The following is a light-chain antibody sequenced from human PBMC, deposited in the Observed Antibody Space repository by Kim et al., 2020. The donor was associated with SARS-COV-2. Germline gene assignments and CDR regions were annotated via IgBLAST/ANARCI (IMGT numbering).Light chain of an antibody. CDR3: QVWDSSSDHWV. V-gene: IGLV3-21*04. CDR1: NIGSKS. Sequence: SYELTQPSSVSVAPGETARITCGGNNIGSKSVHWYQQKPGQAPVLVIYYDSDRPSRIPERFSGSKSGNTATLAISRVEAGDEADYYCQVWDSSSDHWVFGGGTQLTVL. J-gene: IGLJ3*02. CDR2: YDS.